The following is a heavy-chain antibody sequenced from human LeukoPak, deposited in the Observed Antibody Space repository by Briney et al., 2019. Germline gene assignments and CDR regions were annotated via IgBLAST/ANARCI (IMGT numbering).Heavy chain of an antibody. CDR3: AAELNGVNSYCCNFEI. CDR1: GFTFTTST. CDR2: VSVGSGVT. D-gene: IGHD2/OR15-2a*01. V-gene: IGHV1-58*02. Sequence: SVKVSCKASGFTFTTSTIQWVRQARGQRLEWIGWVSVGSGVTTYAHSLQERLSITRDMSTGTAYMELGSLTSDDTAVYYCAAELNGVNSYCCNFEIWGQGTMVTVSS. J-gene: IGHJ3*02.